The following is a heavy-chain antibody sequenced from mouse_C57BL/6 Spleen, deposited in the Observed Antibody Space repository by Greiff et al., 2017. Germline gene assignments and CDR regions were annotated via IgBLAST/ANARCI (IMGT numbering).Heavy chain of an antibody. D-gene: IGHD1-3*01. CDR1: GFRFNTYA. V-gene: IGHV10-1*01. CDR2: IRSKSNSYET. Sequence: EVQLVESGGGLVQPKGSLKLSCQASGFRFNTYAMNWVRQAPGQGLEWVASIRSKSNSYETYYADSMKDRFTISRDDSESMLYLQMNNLKTEDTAMYYCVKLLNRDAMDYWGQGTSVTVSS. CDR3: VKLLNRDAMDY. J-gene: IGHJ4*01.